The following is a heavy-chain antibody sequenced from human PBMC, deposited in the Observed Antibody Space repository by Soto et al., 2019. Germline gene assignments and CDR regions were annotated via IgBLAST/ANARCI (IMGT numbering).Heavy chain of an antibody. J-gene: IGHJ5*02. CDR2: ISYDGSNK. V-gene: IGHV3-30*18. CDR1: GFTFSSYG. Sequence: QVQLVESGGGVVQPGRSLRLSCAASGFTFSSYGMHWVRQAPGKGLAWVAVISYDGSNKYYADSVKGRFTISRDNSKNTLYLQMNSLRAEDTAVYYCAKDLLRSGWTNWFDPWGQGTLVTVSS. CDR3: AKDLLRSGWTNWFDP. D-gene: IGHD6-19*01.